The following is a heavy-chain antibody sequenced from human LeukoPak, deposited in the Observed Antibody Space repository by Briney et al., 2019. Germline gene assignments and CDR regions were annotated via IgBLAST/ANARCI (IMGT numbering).Heavy chain of an antibody. CDR1: GFTFSSYG. J-gene: IGHJ4*02. CDR2: IRYDGSNK. D-gene: IGHD2-2*01. Sequence: GGSLRLSCVASGFTFSSYGMHWVRQAPGKGLEWVAFIRYDGSNKYYAHSVEGGFTISRDNSKNTLYLQMNSLRAEDTAVYYCANMTPCCSSTSCSRDYWGQGTLVTVSS. V-gene: IGHV3-30*02. CDR3: ANMTPCCSSTSCSRDY.